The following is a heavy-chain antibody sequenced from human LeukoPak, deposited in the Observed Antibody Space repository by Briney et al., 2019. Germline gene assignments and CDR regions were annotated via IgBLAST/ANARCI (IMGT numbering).Heavy chain of an antibody. CDR1: GGSISSSSYY. D-gene: IGHD3-22*01. J-gene: IGHJ3*02. CDR3: ARVVVVFDAFDI. Sequence: SETLSLTCTVSGGSISSSSYYWGWIRQPPGKGLEWIGSIYYSGSTYYNPSLKSRVTISVDTSKNQFSLKLSSVTAADTAVYYCARVVVVFDAFDIWGQGTMVTVSS. V-gene: IGHV4-39*07. CDR2: IYYSGST.